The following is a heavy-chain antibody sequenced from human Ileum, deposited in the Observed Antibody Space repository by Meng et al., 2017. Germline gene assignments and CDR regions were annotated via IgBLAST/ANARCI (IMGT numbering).Heavy chain of an antibody. Sequence: QVKVVRYETEVKKPGSSVKGSCKSSGGTFSRYGISWVRQAPGQGLEWMGGITPMYGTANYGQKFQGRVTITADKSTSTIYMELSSLRSEDTAVYYCARDEPDVLIGYEAYWGQGTLVTVSS. D-gene: IGHD3-9*01. V-gene: IGHV1-69*06. CDR3: ARDEPDVLIGYEAY. J-gene: IGHJ4*02. CDR2: ITPMYGTA. CDR1: GGTFSRYG.